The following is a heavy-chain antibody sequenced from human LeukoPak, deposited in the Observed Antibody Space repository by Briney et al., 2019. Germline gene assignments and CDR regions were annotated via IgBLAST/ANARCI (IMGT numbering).Heavy chain of an antibody. CDR2: IKQDGREK. V-gene: IGHV3-7*01. Sequence: GGSLRLSCAASGFTFSSYWMSWVRQAQGKGLEGVANIKQDGREKYYVGSVKGRFTISRDNAKNSLYLQMNSLRAEDTAVYYCARELKQQLAPGVDYWGQGTLVTVSS. J-gene: IGHJ4*02. CDR3: ARELKQQLAPGVDY. CDR1: GFTFSSYW. D-gene: IGHD6-13*01.